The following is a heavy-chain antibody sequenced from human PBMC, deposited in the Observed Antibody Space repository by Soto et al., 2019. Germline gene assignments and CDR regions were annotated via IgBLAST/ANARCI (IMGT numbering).Heavy chain of an antibody. V-gene: IGHV1-3*01. J-gene: IGHJ4*02. Sequence: GASVKVSCKASGYTFTSYAMRWVRQAPGQRLEWMGWINAGNGNTKYSQKFQGRVTITRDTSASTAYMELSSLRSEDTAVYYCASLGTTTADQFDYWGQGTLVTVSS. D-gene: IGHD1-1*01. CDR3: ASLGTTTADQFDY. CDR1: GYTFTSYA. CDR2: INAGNGNT.